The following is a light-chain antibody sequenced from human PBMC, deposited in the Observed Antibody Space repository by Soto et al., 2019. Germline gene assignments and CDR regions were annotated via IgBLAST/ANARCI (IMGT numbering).Light chain of an antibody. CDR3: MQGTHWPSIT. CDR1: QSLVHSDGNTY. V-gene: IGKV2-30*02. J-gene: IGKJ5*01. Sequence: DVVMTQSPLSLPVTLGQPASISCRSSQSLVHSDGNTYLSWFQQRPGQSPRRLIYQVSNRDSGVPDRFSGSGSGTDFTLKISRVEAEDVGVYYCMQGTHWPSITFGQGTRLEIK. CDR2: QVS.